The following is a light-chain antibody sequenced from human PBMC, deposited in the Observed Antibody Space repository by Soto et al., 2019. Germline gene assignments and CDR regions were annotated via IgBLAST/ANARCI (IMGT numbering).Light chain of an antibody. CDR3: CSYAGRNTYV. J-gene: IGLJ1*01. V-gene: IGLV2-23*02. CDR1: SNDVGIYNL. Sequence: QSVLTQPASVSGSPGQSITISCTGTSNDVGIYNLVSWYQQHPGKAPKLVIYEVFRRPSGVFDRFSGSKSGNPASLTFSGLQVEDEADYYGCSYAGRNTYVFKTGTKVTFL. CDR2: EVF.